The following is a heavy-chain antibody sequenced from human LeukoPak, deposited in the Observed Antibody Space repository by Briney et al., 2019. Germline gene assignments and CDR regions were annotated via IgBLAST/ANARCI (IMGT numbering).Heavy chain of an antibody. J-gene: IGHJ4*02. Sequence: GGSLRLSCAASGFTFSSYGMHWVRQAPGKGLEWVAVIRYDGSNKYYADSVKGRFTISRDNSKDTLYLQMNSLRAEDTAVYYCARDFDILTGSDDDYFDYWGQGTLVTVSS. CDR3: ARDFDILTGSDDDYFDY. CDR1: GFTFSSYG. D-gene: IGHD3-9*01. CDR2: IRYDGSNK. V-gene: IGHV3-33*01.